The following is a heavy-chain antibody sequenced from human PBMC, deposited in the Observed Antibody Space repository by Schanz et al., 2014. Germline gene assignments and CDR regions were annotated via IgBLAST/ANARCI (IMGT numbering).Heavy chain of an antibody. Sequence: QVQLQESGPGLVEPSQTLSLTCTVSGDSISSAYWSWIRQHPGKGLEWIRFIYYRGNTYYNPSLKSRVSISLDPSKTQFFLNLNSLTAADTAVYYCARVPEPGWFDPWGQGTLVTVSS. CDR1: GDSISSAY. V-gene: IGHV4-31*03. D-gene: IGHD1-26*01. CDR2: IYYRGNT. CDR3: ARVPEPGWFDP. J-gene: IGHJ5*02.